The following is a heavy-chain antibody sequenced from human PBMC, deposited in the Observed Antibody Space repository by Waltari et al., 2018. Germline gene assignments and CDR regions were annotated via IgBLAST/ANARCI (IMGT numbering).Heavy chain of an antibody. CDR2: ISYDGSNK. V-gene: IGHV3-30-3*01. CDR3: ARAGSSFSYYYMDV. D-gene: IGHD6-6*01. J-gene: IGHJ6*03. CDR1: GFTFSSYA. Sequence: QVQLVESGGGVVQPGRSLRLSCAASGFTFSSYAMPWVRQAPGKGLEWVAVISYDGSNKYYADSVKGRFTISRDNSKNTLYLQMNSLRAEDTAVYYCARAGSSFSYYYMDVWGKGTTVTISS.